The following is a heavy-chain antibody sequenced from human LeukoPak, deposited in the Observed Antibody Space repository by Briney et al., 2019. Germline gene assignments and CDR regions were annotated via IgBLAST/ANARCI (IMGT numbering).Heavy chain of an antibody. Sequence: SETLSLTCTVSGYSISSGYYWGWIRQPPGKGLEWIGSIYYRGNTYYNASLKSQVSISIDTSKNQFSLRLTSVTAADTAVYYCARQTGSGLFILPGGQGTLVTVSS. J-gene: IGHJ4*02. CDR2: IYYRGNT. D-gene: IGHD3/OR15-3a*01. CDR1: GYSISSGYY. V-gene: IGHV4-38-2*02. CDR3: ARQTGSGLFILP.